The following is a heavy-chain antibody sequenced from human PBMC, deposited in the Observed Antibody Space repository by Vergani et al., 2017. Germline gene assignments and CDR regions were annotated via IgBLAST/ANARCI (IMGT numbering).Heavy chain of an antibody. CDR2: IYYSGST. J-gene: IGHJ3*02. V-gene: IGHV4-59*01. CDR1: GGSISSYY. D-gene: IGHD6-6*01. CDR3: ARVIAASDAFDI. Sequence: QVQLQESGPGLVKPSETLSLTCTVSGGSISSYYWSWIRQPPGKGLEWIGYIYYSGSTNYNPSLMSRVTISVDTTKNHLSLKLSSVTAADTAVYYCARVIAASDAFDIWGQGRMVTVSS.